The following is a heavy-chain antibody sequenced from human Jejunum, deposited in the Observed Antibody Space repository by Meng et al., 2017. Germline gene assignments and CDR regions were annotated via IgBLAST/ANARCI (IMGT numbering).Heavy chain of an antibody. CDR3: AKHGGYYQHY. J-gene: IGHJ4*02. Sequence: QLARQESGPGLVKPSGTLSLTCTASGDSITTNTYWCWVRQSPEKGLEWIGQIDHRGSPYYNPSLKSRVTMSVDKSKSQVSLQLTSVTAADTAVYYCAKHGGYYQHYWGQGTLVTVSS. D-gene: IGHD3-22*01. CDR2: IDHRGSP. V-gene: IGHV4-4*02. CDR1: GDSITTNTY.